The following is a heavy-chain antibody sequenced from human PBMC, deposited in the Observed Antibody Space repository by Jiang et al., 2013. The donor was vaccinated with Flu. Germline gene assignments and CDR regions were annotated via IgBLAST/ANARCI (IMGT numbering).Heavy chain of an antibody. D-gene: IGHD2-15*01. Sequence: VQLLESGGGVVQPGRSLRLSCAASGFTFSSYGMHWVRQAPGKGLEWVAVIWYDGSNKYYADSVKGRFTISRDNSKNTLYLQMNSLRAEDTAVYYCARVGGSWTRPDPYYYYGMDVWGQGTDGHRLL. CDR2: IWYDGSNK. CDR1: GFTFSSYG. J-gene: IGHJ6*02. CDR3: ARVGGSWTRPDPYYYYGMDV. V-gene: IGHV3-33*01.